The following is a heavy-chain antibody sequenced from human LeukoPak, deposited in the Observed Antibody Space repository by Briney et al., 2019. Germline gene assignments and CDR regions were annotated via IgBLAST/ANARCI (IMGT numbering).Heavy chain of an antibody. CDR1: GGSISSYY. J-gene: IGHJ4*02. D-gene: IGHD1-7*01. CDR2: IYYSGST. CDR3: ARGLTGTTGYFDY. V-gene: IGHV4-59*12. Sequence: SETLSLTCTVSGGSISSYYWSWIRLPPGKGLEWIGYIYYSGSTNYNPSLKSRVTISVDTSKNQFSLKLSSVTAADTAVYYCARGLTGTTGYFDYWGQGTLVTVSS.